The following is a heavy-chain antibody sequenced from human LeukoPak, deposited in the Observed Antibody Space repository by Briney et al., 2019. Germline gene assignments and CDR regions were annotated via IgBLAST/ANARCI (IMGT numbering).Heavy chain of an antibody. CDR3: VRYGRRANDQPFDV. V-gene: IGHV3-7*01. J-gene: IGHJ3*01. D-gene: IGHD1-1*01. CDR2: IDEDGRET. Sequence: GGSLRLSCAVSGFTFSNYWMMWVRQARGKGREWVASIDEDGRETKYVDSVTGRFTVDRDHGKNSLFLQMNRLRAEDTAVYYCVRYGRRANDQPFDVWGQGTMVAVSS. CDR1: GFTFSNYW.